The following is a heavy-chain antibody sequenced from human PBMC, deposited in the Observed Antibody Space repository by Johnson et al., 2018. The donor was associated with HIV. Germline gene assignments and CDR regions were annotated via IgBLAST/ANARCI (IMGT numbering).Heavy chain of an antibody. CDR1: GFTFSSYA. CDR2: ISYDGSNK. CDR3: AREGRLGDCSGGSCYGDALDI. Sequence: QVQLVESGGGVVQPGRSLRLSCAASGFTFSSYAMHWVRQAPGKGLEWVAVISYDGSNKYYADSVKGRFTISRDNAKNSLYLQMNSLRAEDTALYYCAREGRLGDCSGGSCYGDALDIWGQGTMVTVSS. D-gene: IGHD2-15*01. V-gene: IGHV3-30*04. J-gene: IGHJ3*02.